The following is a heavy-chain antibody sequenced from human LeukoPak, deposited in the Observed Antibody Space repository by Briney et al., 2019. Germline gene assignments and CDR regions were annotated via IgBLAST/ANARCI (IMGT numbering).Heavy chain of an antibody. CDR3: ARYYSASSSSRFDY. V-gene: IGHV3-11*01. J-gene: IGHJ4*02. D-gene: IGHD6-13*01. CDR1: GSPFSDYY. Sequence: GGSLRLSCAASGSPFSDYYMSWIRHAPGKGLEWASYISSSGSTIKYADSVKGRFTISRDNAKNSLYLQMNSLRAEDTAVYYCARYYSASSSSRFDYWGQGTLVTVSS. CDR2: ISSSGSTI.